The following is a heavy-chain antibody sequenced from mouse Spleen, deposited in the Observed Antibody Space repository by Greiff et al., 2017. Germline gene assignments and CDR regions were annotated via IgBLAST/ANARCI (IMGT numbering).Heavy chain of an antibody. V-gene: IGHV5-9-1*01. D-gene: IGHD2-1*01. CDR2: ISSGGSYT. CDR1: GFTFSSYA. J-gene: IGHJ2*01. Sequence: DVMLVESGGGLVKPGGSLKLSCAASGFTFSSYAMSWVRQTPEKRLEWVATISSGGSYTYYPDSVKGRFTISRDNAKNTLYLQMSSLRSEDTAMYYCARRDGNYFYYFDYWGQGTTLTVSS. CDR3: ARRDGNYFYYFDY.